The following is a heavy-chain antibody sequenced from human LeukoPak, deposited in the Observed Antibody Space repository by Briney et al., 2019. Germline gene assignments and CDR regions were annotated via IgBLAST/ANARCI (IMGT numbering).Heavy chain of an antibody. CDR1: GGTFSSHA. CDR2: IIPISGTA. J-gene: IGHJ4*02. Sequence: GSSVKVSCKASGGTFSSHAIAWVRQAPGQGPEWMGGIIPISGTANYAQKFQGRVTMTRGTSTSTVYMELSSLRSEDTAVYYCARESYYGSGPFDYWGQGTLVTVSS. V-gene: IGHV1-69*05. CDR3: ARESYYGSGPFDY. D-gene: IGHD3-10*01.